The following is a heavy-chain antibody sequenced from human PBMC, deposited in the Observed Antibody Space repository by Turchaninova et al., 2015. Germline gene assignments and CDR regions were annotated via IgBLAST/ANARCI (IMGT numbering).Heavy chain of an antibody. Sequence: QVQLVQSGAEVKKPGASVKVSCKASGYTFTSYYMHWVRQAPGQGLEWMGIITPTDGSTSYPQKFQGRVTMTRDTSTSTVYMELSSLRSEDTAVYYCARDDFGSYPVDYWGQGTLVTVSS. CDR3: ARDDFGSYPVDY. CDR2: ITPTDGST. J-gene: IGHJ4*02. D-gene: IGHD1-26*01. CDR1: GYTFTSYY. V-gene: IGHV1-46*01.